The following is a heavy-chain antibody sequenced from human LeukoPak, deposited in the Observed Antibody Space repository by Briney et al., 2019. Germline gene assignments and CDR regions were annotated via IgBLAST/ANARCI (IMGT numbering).Heavy chain of an antibody. D-gene: IGHD1-1*01. V-gene: IGHV3-7*01. J-gene: IGHJ3*02. Sequence: GASLKISCAASGFTFSSYWMSWVRQAPGKGLEWVANIKQDGSERYYVDSVKGRFTISRDNAKNSLYLQMNSLRAEDTAVYYCATERLGDAFDIWGQGTMVTVSS. CDR1: GFTFSSYW. CDR3: ATERLGDAFDI. CDR2: IKQDGSER.